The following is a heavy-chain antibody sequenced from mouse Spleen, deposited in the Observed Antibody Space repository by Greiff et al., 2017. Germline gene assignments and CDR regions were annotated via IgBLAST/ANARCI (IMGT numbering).Heavy chain of an antibody. J-gene: IGHJ4*01. CDR3: ARSELRSYFYAMDY. V-gene: IGHV1-18*01. CDR1: GFTLTDYN. Sequence: VQLQQSGPELVKPGASVKIPCKASGFTLTDYNMDWVKQSHGKSLEWIGDINPNNGGTNYNQKFKGKATLTVDKSSSTVYMELRRLTSEDTAIYYCARSELRSYFYAMDYWGQGTSVTVSS. CDR2: INPNNGGT. D-gene: IGHD1-1*01.